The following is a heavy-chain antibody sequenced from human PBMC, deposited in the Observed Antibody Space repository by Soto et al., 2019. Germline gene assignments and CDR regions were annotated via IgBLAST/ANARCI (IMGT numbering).Heavy chain of an antibody. Sequence: GASVKVSCKASGYTFTSYYMHWVRQAPGQGLEWMGIINPSGGSTSYAHKFQGRVTMTRDTSTSTVYMELSSLRSEDTAVYYCAREEVMPGTPQYYYYYGMDVWGQGTTVTVSS. CDR1: GYTFTSYY. CDR3: AREEVMPGTPQYYYYYGMDV. V-gene: IGHV1-46*01. J-gene: IGHJ6*02. CDR2: INPSGGST. D-gene: IGHD3-16*01.